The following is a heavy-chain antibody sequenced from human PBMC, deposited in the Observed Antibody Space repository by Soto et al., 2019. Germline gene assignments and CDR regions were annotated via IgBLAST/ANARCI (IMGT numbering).Heavy chain of an antibody. J-gene: IGHJ3*02. CDR1: GFTFSSYA. V-gene: IGHV3-23*01. Sequence: GGSLRLSCAASGFTFSSYAMSWVRQAPGKGLEWVSAISGSGGSTYYADSVKGRFTISRDDSKSTMYLQMNSLRAEDTAVYYCAKMGYYDSSGYSTGAFDIWGQGTMVTVSS. CDR2: ISGSGGST. CDR3: AKMGYYDSSGYSTGAFDI. D-gene: IGHD3-22*01.